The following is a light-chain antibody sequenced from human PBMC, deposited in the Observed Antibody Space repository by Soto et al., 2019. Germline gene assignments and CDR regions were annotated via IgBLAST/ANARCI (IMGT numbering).Light chain of an antibody. V-gene: IGKV1-39*01. J-gene: IGKJ2*01. CDR3: QQFYYYAHT. Sequence: DIQMTQSPSSLSASVGDRVTLTCRASHTIATYLNWYQQKAGKVPEVLIYGASTLQVGVPSRFTGSGYGTDFTLTINNVQPEDFATYYCQQFYYYAHTFGQGPKLEVK. CDR2: GAS. CDR1: HTIATY.